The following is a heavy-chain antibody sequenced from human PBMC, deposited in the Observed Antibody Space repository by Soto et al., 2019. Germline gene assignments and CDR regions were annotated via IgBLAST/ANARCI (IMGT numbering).Heavy chain of an antibody. J-gene: IGHJ3*02. D-gene: IGHD3-10*01. CDR3: ARDYYGSGSYQLDAFDI. V-gene: IGHV1-69*12. CDR1: GGTFSSYA. CDR2: IIPIFGTA. Sequence: QVQLVQSGAEVKKPGSSVKVSCKASGGTFSSYAISWVRQAPGQGLEWMGGIIPIFGTANYAQKFQGRVTITADESTSKAYRELSSLRSEDTAVYYCARDYYGSGSYQLDAFDIWGQGTMVTVSS.